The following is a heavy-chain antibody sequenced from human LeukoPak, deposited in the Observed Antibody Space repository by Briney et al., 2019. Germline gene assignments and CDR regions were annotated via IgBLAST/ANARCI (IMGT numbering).Heavy chain of an antibody. Sequence: GGSLRLSCAASGFTFSSYWMSWVRQAPGKGLEWVANIKQDGSEKYYVDSVKGRFTISRDNAKNSLYLQMNSLRAEDTAVYYCARGGFDYYDSSGYRYWGQETLVTVSS. V-gene: IGHV3-7*01. J-gene: IGHJ4*02. D-gene: IGHD3-22*01. CDR3: ARGGFDYYDSSGYRY. CDR1: GFTFSSYW. CDR2: IKQDGSEK.